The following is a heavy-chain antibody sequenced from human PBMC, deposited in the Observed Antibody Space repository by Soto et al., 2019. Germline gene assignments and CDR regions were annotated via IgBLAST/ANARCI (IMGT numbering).Heavy chain of an antibody. J-gene: IGHJ6*02. CDR2: TYYRSKWYN. CDR1: GDSVSSNSAA. CDR3: ARDKLKVTRYYYYGMDV. V-gene: IGHV6-1*01. Sequence: SQTLSLTGAISGDSVSSNSAAWNWIRQSPSRGLEWLGRTYYRSKWYNDYAVSVKSRITINPDTSKNQFSLQLNSVTPEDTAVYYCARDKLKVTRYYYYGMDVWGQGTTVTVSS. D-gene: IGHD2-21*02.